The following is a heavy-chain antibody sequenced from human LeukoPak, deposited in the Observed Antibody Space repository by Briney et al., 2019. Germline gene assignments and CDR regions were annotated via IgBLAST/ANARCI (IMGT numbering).Heavy chain of an antibody. CDR3: ATTLGYCRGGSCPDAFDI. Sequence: ASVKVSCKASGYSFTGYYMHWVRQAPGQGLEWMGWINPNSGGTNYAQKFQGRVTMTRDTSISTAYMELSRLGSDDTAVYYCATTLGYCRGGSCPDAFDIWGQGTMVTVSS. CDR1: GYSFTGYY. J-gene: IGHJ3*02. CDR2: INPNSGGT. V-gene: IGHV1-2*02. D-gene: IGHD2-15*01.